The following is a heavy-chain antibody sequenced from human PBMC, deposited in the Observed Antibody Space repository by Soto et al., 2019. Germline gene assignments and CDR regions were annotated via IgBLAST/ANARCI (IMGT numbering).Heavy chain of an antibody. J-gene: IGHJ4*02. V-gene: IGHV3-66*01. Sequence: GGSLRLSCAASGFTVSSNYMSWVRQAPGKGLEWVSVIYSGGSTYYADSVKGRFTISRDKSKNTLYLQMNSLRAEDTAVYYCAREGPFNDYGDYVDYWGQGTLVTVSS. CDR2: IYSGGST. CDR1: GFTVSSNY. CDR3: AREGPFNDYGDYVDY. D-gene: IGHD4-17*01.